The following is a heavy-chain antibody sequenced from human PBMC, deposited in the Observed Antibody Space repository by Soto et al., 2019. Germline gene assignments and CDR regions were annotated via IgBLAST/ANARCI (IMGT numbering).Heavy chain of an antibody. V-gene: IGHV3-23*01. D-gene: IGHD6-19*01. CDR2: IVGSGGNI. CDR3: AQAGWLDPPFDY. J-gene: IGHJ4*02. CDR1: GFTFSSYA. Sequence: GGSLRLSCAASGFTFSSYAMSWVRQAPGKGLEWVSSIVGSGGNIHYADSVKGRFTISRDNSKNTLYLQMNSLRAEDTAVYYCAQAGWLDPPFDYWGQGTLVTVSS.